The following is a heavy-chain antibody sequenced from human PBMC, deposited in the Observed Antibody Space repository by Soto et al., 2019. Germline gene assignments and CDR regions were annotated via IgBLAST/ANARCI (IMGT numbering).Heavy chain of an antibody. CDR1: GFTFSSYG. D-gene: IGHD1-26*01. V-gene: IGHV3-30*18. Sequence: GGSLRLSCAASGFTFSSYGMHWVRQAPGKGLEWVAVISYDGSNKYYADSVKGRFTISRDNSKNTLYLQMNSLRAEDTAVYYCAKDSRGSCDYWGQGTLVTVSS. CDR3: AKDSRGSCDY. J-gene: IGHJ4*02. CDR2: ISYDGSNK.